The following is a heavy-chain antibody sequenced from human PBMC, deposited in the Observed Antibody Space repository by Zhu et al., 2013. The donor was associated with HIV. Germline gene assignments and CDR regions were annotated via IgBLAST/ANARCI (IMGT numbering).Heavy chain of an antibody. D-gene: IGHD2-8*01. J-gene: IGHJ4*02. V-gene: IGHV1-69*13. CDR3: AGSYCTNGVCSMAYS. CDR1: GGTFTNYA. Sequence: QVQLVQSGPEVKKPGASVRVSCKASGGTFTNYAISWVRQAPRQGLQWMGWIIPFFGITNYAQKFQGRVTITADESTSTAYMQLRSLRSDDTAIYYCAGSYCTNGVCSMAYSWGQGTLVSVSS. CDR2: IIPFFGIT.